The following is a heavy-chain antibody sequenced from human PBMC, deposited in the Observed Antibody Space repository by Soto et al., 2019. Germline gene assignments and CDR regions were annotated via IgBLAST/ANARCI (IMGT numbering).Heavy chain of an antibody. V-gene: IGHV5-51*01. CDR1: GYSFTSYW. CDR3: ARPVYYDFWSGYRIDAFDI. CDR2: IYPGDSDT. Sequence: PGESMKISCKGSGYSFTSYWIGWVRQKTGKGLEWMGIIYPGDSDTRYSPSFQGQVTISADKSISTAYLQWSSLKASDTAMYYYARPVYYDFWSGYRIDAFDISGQGTMVTV. D-gene: IGHD3-3*01. J-gene: IGHJ3*02.